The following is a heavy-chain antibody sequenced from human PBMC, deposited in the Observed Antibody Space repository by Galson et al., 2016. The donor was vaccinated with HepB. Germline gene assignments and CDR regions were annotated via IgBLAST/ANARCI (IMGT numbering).Heavy chain of an antibody. V-gene: IGHV4-59*01. Sequence: SETLSLTCTVSGDSISDYFWSWIRQPPGKGLEWIGYISYIRDSTYNPSLRSRLTLSLDTSKNQFSLTLTSVTAADTAVYYCARHHAGWLDPRGQGTLVTVSS. D-gene: IGHD1-14*01. CDR2: ISYIRDS. CDR3: ARHHAGWLDP. J-gene: IGHJ5*02. CDR1: GDSISDYF.